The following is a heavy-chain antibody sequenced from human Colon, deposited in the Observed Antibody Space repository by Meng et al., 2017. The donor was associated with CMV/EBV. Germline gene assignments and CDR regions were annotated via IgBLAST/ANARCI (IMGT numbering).Heavy chain of an antibody. V-gene: IGHV4-59*12. J-gene: IGHJ5*02. CDR2: IYFTGST. D-gene: IGHD3-3*01. CDR1: GGSIGCYS. CDR3: ARGLFTTLRWFDP. Sequence: AVSGGSIGCYSLGWLRPPPGKGLAWIGNIYFTGSTYYNPSLESRVTISLDTSKNQFSLKLTSATAADTAMYYCARGLFTTLRWFDPWGQGTLVTVSS.